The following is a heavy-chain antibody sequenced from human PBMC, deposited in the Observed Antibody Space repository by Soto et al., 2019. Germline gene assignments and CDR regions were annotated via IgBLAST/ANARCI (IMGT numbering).Heavy chain of an antibody. CDR2: IYYSGST. CDR3: ASHTPAISISDH. V-gene: IGHV4-39*01. Sequence: QLQLQESGPGLVKPSETLSLTCTVSGGSISSSSYYWGWIRQPPGKGLGWIGSIYYSGSTYYNPSLKSRVTITVDTSKNQFSLKLSSVTAADTAVYYCASHTPAISISDHWGQGTLVTVSS. CDR1: GGSISSSSYY. D-gene: IGHD2-15*01. J-gene: IGHJ4*02.